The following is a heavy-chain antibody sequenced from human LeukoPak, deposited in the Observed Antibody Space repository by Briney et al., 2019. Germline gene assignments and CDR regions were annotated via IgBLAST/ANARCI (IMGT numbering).Heavy chain of an antibody. CDR3: AKSTYGSSWDFDY. D-gene: IGHD6-13*01. V-gene: IGHV3-23*01. CDR2: ISGSGGST. J-gene: IGHJ4*02. Sequence: GGSLRLSCAASGAASGFIFSNYAMNWVRQAPGKGLEWVSAISGSGGSTYYADSVKGRFTISRDNSKNTLYLQTNSLRAEDTAVYYCAKSTYGSSWDFDYWGQGTLVTVSS. CDR1: GFIFSNYA.